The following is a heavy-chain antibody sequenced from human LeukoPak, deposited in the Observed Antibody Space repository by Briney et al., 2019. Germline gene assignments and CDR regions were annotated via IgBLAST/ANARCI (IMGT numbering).Heavy chain of an antibody. J-gene: IGHJ4*02. V-gene: IGHV4-4*07. CDR1: GGSISSYY. D-gene: IGHD6-19*01. Sequence: SETLSLTCTVSGGSISSYYWSWIRQPAGKGLEWIGSIYYSGSTYYNPSLKSRVTISVDTSKNQFSLKLSSVTAADTAVYYCARDRKLVAGTRYFDYWGQGTLVTVSS. CDR3: ARDRKLVAGTRYFDY. CDR2: IYYSGST.